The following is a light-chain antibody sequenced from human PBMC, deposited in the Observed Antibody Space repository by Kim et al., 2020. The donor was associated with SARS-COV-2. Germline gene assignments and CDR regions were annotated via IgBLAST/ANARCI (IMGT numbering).Light chain of an antibody. Sequence: WSPAEGATPSCRASQTVPNDCLAWFQQKPGQSPRLLIYGSSIRATGISDRFSGGGFETDFTLTINRVEPEDSAVYYCQQYATSPVTFGQGTKLEI. CDR3: QQYATSPVT. CDR2: GSS. CDR1: QTVPNDC. V-gene: IGKV3-20*01. J-gene: IGKJ2*01.